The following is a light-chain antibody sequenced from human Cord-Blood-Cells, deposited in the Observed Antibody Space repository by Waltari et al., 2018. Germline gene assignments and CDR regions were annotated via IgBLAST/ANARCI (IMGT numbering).Light chain of an antibody. J-gene: IGKJ4*01. CDR3: QQYDNRPLT. V-gene: IGKV1-33*01. Sequence: DIQMPQSPSSLSASVGDRVTITCQATQDISSYLNWYQQKPGKAPKRLIYDASNWETGVPARFSGSGSGTDFTFTISRLQPEDSATYYWQQYDNRPLTFGGGTKLEIK. CDR2: DAS. CDR1: QDISSY.